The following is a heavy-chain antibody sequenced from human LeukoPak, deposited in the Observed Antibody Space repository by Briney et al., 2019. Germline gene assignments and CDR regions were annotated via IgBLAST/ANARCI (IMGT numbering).Heavy chain of an antibody. Sequence: ASVKVSCKASGYSITDSYIHWVRQTRGQGLEWLGWGDPRSGAAVYAQKFQGRVTMTRDTSLNTAYMEMTGLIPDDTAVYFCGRDNYGLFDYWGQGTLVTVSS. J-gene: IGHJ4*02. V-gene: IGHV1-2*02. CDR1: GYSITDSY. D-gene: IGHD3-16*01. CDR3: GRDNYGLFDY. CDR2: GDPRSGAA.